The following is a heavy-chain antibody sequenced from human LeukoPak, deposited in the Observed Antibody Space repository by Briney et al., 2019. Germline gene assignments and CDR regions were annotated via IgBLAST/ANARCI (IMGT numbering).Heavy chain of an antibody. CDR3: ARARLGSSGYYYYFDY. D-gene: IGHD3-22*01. J-gene: IGHJ4*02. V-gene: IGHV3-64*01. CDR2: ITSNGVST. CDR1: GFTFSTYG. Sequence: GGSLRLSCAASGFTFSTYGMHWVRQAPGKGLEYVSGITSNGVSTYYANSVKGGFTISRDNSKNTLFLQMGSLRAEDMAVYYCARARLGSSGYYYYFDYWGQGTLVTVSS.